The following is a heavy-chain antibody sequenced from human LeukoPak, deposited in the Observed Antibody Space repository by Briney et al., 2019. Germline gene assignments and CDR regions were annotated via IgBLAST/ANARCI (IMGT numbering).Heavy chain of an antibody. J-gene: IGHJ4*02. CDR3: ARDQIAVAGPFDY. CDR1: GYTFTRYG. D-gene: IGHD6-19*01. Sequence: ASVKVSCKASGYTFTRYGFSWVRQAPGQGLEWMGWISPYNGNTNSAQELQGRLTMTTDTSTSTAYMELRSLRSDDTAVYYCARDQIAVAGPFDYWGQGTLVTVSS. V-gene: IGHV1-18*01. CDR2: ISPYNGNT.